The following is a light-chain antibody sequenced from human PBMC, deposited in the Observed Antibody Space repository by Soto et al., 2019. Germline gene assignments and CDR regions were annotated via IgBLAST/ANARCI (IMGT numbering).Light chain of an antibody. CDR3: XXRSNWPFT. V-gene: IGKV3-11*01. CDR1: QSVSSY. Sequence: EIVLTQSPATLSLSPGERATLSCRASQSVSSYLAWYQQKPGQAPRLLIYDASNRATGIPARFSGSGSGTXXXXXXXXXXXXXXXVXXXXXRSNWPFTFGPGTKVDIK. CDR2: DAS. J-gene: IGKJ3*01.